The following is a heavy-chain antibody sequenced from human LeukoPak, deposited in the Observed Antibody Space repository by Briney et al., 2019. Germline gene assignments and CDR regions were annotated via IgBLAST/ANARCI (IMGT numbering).Heavy chain of an antibody. D-gene: IGHD3-10*01. Sequence: ASAKVSCKASGYTFTSYDINWVRQATGQGLEWMGWMDPNSGNTGYAQKFQGRVTITRNTSVSTAYMELSSLRSEDTAVYYCARVRTMVRGVINGGFDYWGQGTLVTVSS. CDR1: GYTFTSYD. CDR3: ARVRTMVRGVINGGFDY. CDR2: MDPNSGNT. J-gene: IGHJ4*02. V-gene: IGHV1-8*03.